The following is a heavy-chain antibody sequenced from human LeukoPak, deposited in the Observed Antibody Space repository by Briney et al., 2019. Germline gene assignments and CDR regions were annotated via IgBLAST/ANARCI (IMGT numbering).Heavy chain of an antibody. J-gene: IGHJ4*02. V-gene: IGHV1-46*01. Sequence: ASVKVSCKASGNTLTTYYVHWVRQAPGQGLEWMGVIDPSGGRTWYAQKFQGRGTMTRDTSTVYMDLSSLRSEDTAVYYCAREGGRLKYIDYWGQGTLVTVSS. CDR1: GNTLTTYY. D-gene: IGHD2-21*02. CDR2: IDPSGGRT. CDR3: AREGGRLKYIDY.